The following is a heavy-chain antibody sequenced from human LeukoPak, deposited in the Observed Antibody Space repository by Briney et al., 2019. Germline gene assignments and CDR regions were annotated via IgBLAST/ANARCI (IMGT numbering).Heavy chain of an antibody. V-gene: IGHV4-59*01. D-gene: IGHD3-16*01. Sequence: SETLSLTCTVSGGPISSYYWSWIRQPPGKGLEWIGYIYYSGSTNYNPSLKSRVTISVDTSKNQFSLKLSSVTAADTAVYYCAREAFNYVFDYWGQGTLVTVSS. CDR2: IYYSGST. J-gene: IGHJ4*02. CDR1: GGPISSYY. CDR3: AREAFNYVFDY.